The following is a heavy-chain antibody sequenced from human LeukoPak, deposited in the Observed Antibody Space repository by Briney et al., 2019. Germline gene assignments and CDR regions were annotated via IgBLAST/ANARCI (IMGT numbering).Heavy chain of an antibody. Sequence: GGSLRLSCAASGFTFSNYWMHWVRQAPGKGLVWVSRINSDGSSTNYADSVKGRFTISRDNAKNTLYLQMNSLRAEDTALYYCVRAAFHDSSGYGHYWGQGTLVTVSS. J-gene: IGHJ4*02. CDR2: INSDGSST. CDR3: VRAAFHDSSGYGHY. V-gene: IGHV3-74*01. D-gene: IGHD3-22*01. CDR1: GFTFSNYW.